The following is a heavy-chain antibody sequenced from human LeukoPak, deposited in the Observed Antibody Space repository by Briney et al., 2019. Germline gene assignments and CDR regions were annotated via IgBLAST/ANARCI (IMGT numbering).Heavy chain of an antibody. CDR2: IGTAGDT. CDR1: GFTFSSYD. V-gene: IGHV3-13*01. CDR3: ARGAGPRIAAAGIGWFDP. D-gene: IGHD6-13*01. J-gene: IGHJ5*02. Sequence: GGSLRLSCAASGFTFSSYDMHWVRQATGKGLEWVSAIGTAGDTYYPGSVKGRFTISRENAKNSLYLQMNSLRAGDTAVYYCARGAGPRIAAAGIGWFDPWGRGTLVTVSS.